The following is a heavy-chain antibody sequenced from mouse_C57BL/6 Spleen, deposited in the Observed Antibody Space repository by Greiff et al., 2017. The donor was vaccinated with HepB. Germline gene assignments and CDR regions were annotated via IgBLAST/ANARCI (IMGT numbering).Heavy chain of an antibody. CDR3: ARLGSNWDLID. CDR2: IYPYNGVS. J-gene: IGHJ3*01. CDR1: GYSFTGYY. D-gene: IGHD4-1*01. V-gene: IGHV1-31*01. Sequence: VQLLQSGPELVKSGASVKISCKASGYSFTGYYMHWVKQSHGNILDWIGYIYPYNGVSSYNQKFKGKSTLSVDKSSSTAYMELRSLTSEDSAVYYCARLGSNWDLIDWGQGTLVTVSA.